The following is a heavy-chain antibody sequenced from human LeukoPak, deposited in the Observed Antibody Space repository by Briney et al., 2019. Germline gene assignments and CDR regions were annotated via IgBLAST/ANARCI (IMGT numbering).Heavy chain of an antibody. V-gene: IGHV4-39*01. D-gene: IGHD4-11*01. CDR3: ARHSRQLRGRIFY. J-gene: IGHJ4*02. CDR2: IYYSGRT. CDR1: GGSISSGSYY. Sequence: SETLSLTCTVSGGSISSGSYYWGWIRQPPGKGLEWIGSIYYSGRTYYNPSLKSRVTISVDTSKNQFSLKLSSVTAADTAVYYCARHSRQLRGRIFYWGQGTLVTVSS.